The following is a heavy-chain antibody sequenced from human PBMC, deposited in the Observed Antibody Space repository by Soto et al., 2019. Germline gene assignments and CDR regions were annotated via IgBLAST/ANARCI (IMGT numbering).Heavy chain of an antibody. CDR3: ASEVSRVGGWYRPGWFDP. Sequence: QVQLVQSGAEVKKPGSSVKVSCKASGGTFSSYAISWVRQAPGQGLEWMGGIIPIFGTATYAQKFQGRVTITADESTSTAYMELSSLRSEDTAVYYCASEVSRVGGWYRPGWFDPWGQGTLVTVSS. V-gene: IGHV1-69*12. D-gene: IGHD6-19*01. CDR1: GGTFSSYA. J-gene: IGHJ5*02. CDR2: IIPIFGTA.